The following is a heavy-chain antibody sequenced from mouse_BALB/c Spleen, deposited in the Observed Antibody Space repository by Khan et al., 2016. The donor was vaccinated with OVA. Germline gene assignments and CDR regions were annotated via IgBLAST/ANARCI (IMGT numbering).Heavy chain of an antibody. CDR2: IYPGSDST. CDR1: GYTFTDYV. D-gene: IGHD3-3*01. V-gene: IGHV1-77*01. J-gene: IGHJ3*01. CDR3: ARAGWDVLAV. Sequence: QVQLQQSGPELVKPGASVKMSCKASGYTFTDYVMNWVKQRNGQGLEWIGQIYPGSDSTYYNEKFKGKATLTTDRSSNTAYMQLSNLKSEESACDFCARAGWDVLAVWGQGTLVTVSA.